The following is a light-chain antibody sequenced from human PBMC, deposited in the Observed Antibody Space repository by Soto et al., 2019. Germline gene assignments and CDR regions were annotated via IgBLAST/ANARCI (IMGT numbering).Light chain of an antibody. CDR1: QSVSSYY. J-gene: IGKJ1*01. CDR3: QQYSDWPLT. Sequence: EIVLTQSPGTLSLSPGERATLSCRASQSVSSYYLAWYQQRAGQAPRLLIYGASTRATGIPDRFSGSGSGTDFILTISRLEPEDFAVYYCQQYSDWPLTFGPGTKVEIK. V-gene: IGKV3-20*01. CDR2: GAS.